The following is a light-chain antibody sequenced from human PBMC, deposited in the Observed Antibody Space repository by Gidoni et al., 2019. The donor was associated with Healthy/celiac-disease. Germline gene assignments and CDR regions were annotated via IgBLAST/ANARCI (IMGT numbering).Light chain of an antibody. Sequence: ELVMTQSPATLSVSPGERATLSCRASQSVSSNLAWYQQKPGQAPRLLIYGASTRATGIPARFSGSGSGTEFTLTISSLQSEDFAVYYCQQYNNWPPYTFXQXTKLEIK. CDR3: QQYNNWPPYT. CDR2: GAS. J-gene: IGKJ2*01. V-gene: IGKV3-15*01. CDR1: QSVSSN.